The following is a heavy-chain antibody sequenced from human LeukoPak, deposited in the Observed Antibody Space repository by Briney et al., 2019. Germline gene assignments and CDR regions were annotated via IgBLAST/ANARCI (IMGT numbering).Heavy chain of an antibody. Sequence: GEFLKISCKGSGYSFTSYWIGWVRQMPGKGLEWMGIIYPGDSDTRYSPSFQGQVTISADKSISTAYLQWSSLKASDTAMYYCARRVWNYYDSSGYQDAFDIWGQGTMVTVSS. D-gene: IGHD3-22*01. V-gene: IGHV5-51*01. CDR1: GYSFTSYW. J-gene: IGHJ3*02. CDR3: ARRVWNYYDSSGYQDAFDI. CDR2: IYPGDSDT.